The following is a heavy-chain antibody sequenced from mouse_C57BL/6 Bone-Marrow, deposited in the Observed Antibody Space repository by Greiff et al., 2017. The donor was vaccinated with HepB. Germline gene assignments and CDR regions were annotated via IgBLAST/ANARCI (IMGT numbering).Heavy chain of an antibody. J-gene: IGHJ2*01. V-gene: IGHV5-6*01. CDR3: ARGGLGSY. Sequence: EVKLMESGGDLVKPGGSLKLSCAASGFTFSSYGMSWVRQTPDKRLEWVATISSGGSYTYYPDSVKGRFTISRDNSKNTLYLQMSSLKSEDKAMYYCARGGLGSYWGQGTTLTVSS. D-gene: IGHD1-1*02. CDR2: ISSGGSYT. CDR1: GFTFSSYG.